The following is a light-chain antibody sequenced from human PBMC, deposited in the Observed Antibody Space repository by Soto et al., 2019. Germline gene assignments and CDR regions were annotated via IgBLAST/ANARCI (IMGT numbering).Light chain of an antibody. CDR2: GVN. CDR1: SSDVGGYNY. V-gene: IGLV2-8*01. J-gene: IGLJ1*01. CDR3: SSYAGSSNG. Sequence: QSVLTQPPSASGSPGQSVAISCTGTSSDVGGYNYVSWYQQHPGKAPKLMIYGVNKRPSGVPDRCSGSKSGNTASLTVSGLQAEDEADYYCSSYAGSSNGFGTGTKVTVL.